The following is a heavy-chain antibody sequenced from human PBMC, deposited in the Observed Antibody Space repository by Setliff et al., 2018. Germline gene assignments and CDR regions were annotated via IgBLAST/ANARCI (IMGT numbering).Heavy chain of an antibody. Sequence: GGSLRLSCTASGFTFGDYAMSWVRQAPGKGLEWVSIIYSSGNTAYTDSVKGRFTISRDTSKNTVYLQMNNVTVDDTAVYFCARRGYSHDSSDYNRRKVFDYFDFWGQGAQVTVSS. CDR1: GFTFGDYA. CDR2: IYSSGNT. J-gene: IGHJ4*02. CDR3: ARRGYSHDSSDYNRRKVFDYFDF. D-gene: IGHD3-22*01. V-gene: IGHV3-53*01.